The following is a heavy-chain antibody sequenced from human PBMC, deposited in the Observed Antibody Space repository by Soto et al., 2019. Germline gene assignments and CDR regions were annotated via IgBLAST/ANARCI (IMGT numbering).Heavy chain of an antibody. CDR1: GGSISSYY. V-gene: IGHV4-59*01. CDR2: IYYSGRT. Sequence: QVQLQESGPGLVKPLETLSLTCTVSGGSISSYYWSWIRQPPGKGLEWIGDIYYSGRTNYNPSLKSRVTISVDTSKNQFSLKLTTVTAADKAVYYCARDGSGYHSYFDFWGQGILVTVSS. J-gene: IGHJ4*02. CDR3: ARDGSGYHSYFDF. D-gene: IGHD3-22*01.